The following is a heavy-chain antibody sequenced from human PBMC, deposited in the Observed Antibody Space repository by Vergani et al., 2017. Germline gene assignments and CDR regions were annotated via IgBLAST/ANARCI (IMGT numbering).Heavy chain of an antibody. J-gene: IGHJ5*02. CDR2: IHSSGTT. Sequence: QVQLHESGPGLVKPSQTLSLTCTVSGGSITSGSFYWSWIRPPAGKGLEWIGRIHSSGTTNYNPSLKSRVTLSVDTSKNQLSLRMTSVTAADTAVYYCAGDSWTSELRGVYWFDTWGQGTLVGVSS. D-gene: IGHD3-10*01. CDR3: AGDSWTSELRGVYWFDT. CDR1: GGSITSGSFY. V-gene: IGHV4-61*02.